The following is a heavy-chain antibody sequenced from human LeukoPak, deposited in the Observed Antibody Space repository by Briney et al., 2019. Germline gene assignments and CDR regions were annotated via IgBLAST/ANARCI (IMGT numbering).Heavy chain of an antibody. CDR2: IYYSGNT. CDR3: ARGLVEMATRYFDL. J-gene: IGHJ2*01. CDR1: GGSINTVSYY. Sequence: SQTLSLTCTVSGGSINTVSYYWTWIRQRPGKGLEWIGYIYYSGNTDYNPSLQSRVTISLDTSKNQFSLRLRSVTAADTAVYYCARGLVEMATRYFDLWGRGTLVTVSS. D-gene: IGHD5-24*01. V-gene: IGHV4-31*03.